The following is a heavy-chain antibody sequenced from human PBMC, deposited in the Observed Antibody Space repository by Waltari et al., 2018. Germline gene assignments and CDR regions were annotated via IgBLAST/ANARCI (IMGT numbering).Heavy chain of an antibody. CDR3: AGSLVAQSALDY. V-gene: IGHV3-30-3*01. CDR2: FSNDGSNK. D-gene: IGHD2-21*01. CDR1: GFMFSGYP. J-gene: IGHJ4*02. Sequence: QVQLVESGGGVVQAGRSLRLSCATSGFMFSGYPRSWVRQAPGKGLEWVAFFSNDGSNKYYGKYVKGRFTSSRANSKNTLFLQMNNLRPEDTGVYFCAGSLVAQSALDYWGQGTLVTGSP.